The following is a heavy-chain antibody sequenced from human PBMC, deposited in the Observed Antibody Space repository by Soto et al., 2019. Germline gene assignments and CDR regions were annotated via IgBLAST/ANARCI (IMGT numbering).Heavy chain of an antibody. J-gene: IGHJ4*02. CDR1: GFTFSSYA. CDR3: ASDTVGAGTPPTPYYFDY. Sequence: GGSLRLSCAASGFTFSSYAMSWVRQAPGKGLEWVSAISGSGGSTYYADSVKGRFTISGDNSENTLYLQMNSLRAEDTAVYYCASDTVGAGTPPTPYYFDYWGQGTLVTVSS. D-gene: IGHD1-26*01. V-gene: IGHV3-23*01. CDR2: ISGSGGST.